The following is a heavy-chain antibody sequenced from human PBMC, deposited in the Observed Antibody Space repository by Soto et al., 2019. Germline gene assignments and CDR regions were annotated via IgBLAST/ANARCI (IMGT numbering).Heavy chain of an antibody. V-gene: IGHV3-23*01. CDR2: IAAGGST. CDR3: AKDSYDFWSGYPNAFDI. Sequence: GGSLRLSCAASGLTFSTYASSWVRQAPGKGLEWVSTIAAGGSTYYADSVKGRFAISRDNSKNTLYLQMNSLRAEDTAVYYCAKDSYDFWSGYPNAFDIWGQGTMVTVSS. D-gene: IGHD3-3*01. CDR1: GLTFSTYA. J-gene: IGHJ3*02.